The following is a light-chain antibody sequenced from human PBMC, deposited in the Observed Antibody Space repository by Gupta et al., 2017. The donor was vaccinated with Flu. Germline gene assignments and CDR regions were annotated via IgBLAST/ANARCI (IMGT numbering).Light chain of an antibody. Sequence: DIQMTQSPSSLSASVGDRVHITCRASQSISTYLNWYQQKPGKAPKLLIYAASSLESGVPSRFSGSGSGTDFTLTISSLQPEDFATYYCQQSYSIPRTFGQWTKLEIK. CDR2: AAS. CDR1: QSISTY. CDR3: QQSYSIPRT. V-gene: IGKV1-39*01. J-gene: IGKJ2*01.